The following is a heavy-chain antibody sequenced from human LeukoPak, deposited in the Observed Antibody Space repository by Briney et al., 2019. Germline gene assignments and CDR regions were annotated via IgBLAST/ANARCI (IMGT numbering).Heavy chain of an antibody. V-gene: IGHV1-18*01. CDR2: ISAYNGNT. J-gene: IGHJ4*02. CDR3: ARGETYCSSTSCYEYEFDY. D-gene: IGHD2-2*01. CDR1: GYTFTSYG. Sequence: ASVKVSCKASGYTFTSYGISWVRQAPGQGLEWMGWISAYNGNTNYAQKLQGRVTMTTDTSTSTAYMELRSLRSDDTAVYYCARGETYCSSTSCYEYEFDYWGQGTLVPVSS.